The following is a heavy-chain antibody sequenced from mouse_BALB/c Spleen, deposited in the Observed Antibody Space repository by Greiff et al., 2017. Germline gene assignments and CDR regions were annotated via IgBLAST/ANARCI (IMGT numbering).Heavy chain of an antibody. J-gene: IGHJ4*01. V-gene: IGHV5-6-4*01. CDR2: ISSGGSYT. Sequence: EVKLVESGGGLVKPGGSLKLSCAASGFTFSSYTMSWVRQTPEKRLEWVATISSGGSYTYYPDSVKGRFTISRDNAKNTLYLQMSSLKSEDTAMYYCTRDPFITTVHYYAMDYWGQGTSVTVSS. D-gene: IGHD1-1*01. CDR1: GFTFSSYT. CDR3: TRDPFITTVHYYAMDY.